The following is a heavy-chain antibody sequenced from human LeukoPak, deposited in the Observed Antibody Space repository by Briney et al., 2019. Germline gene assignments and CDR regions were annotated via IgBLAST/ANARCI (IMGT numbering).Heavy chain of an antibody. CDR3: ARSYYYDSMIDY. Sequence: GGSLRLPCAASEFNFYKYWMHWVRQVSGEGLVWVSRINTDGSNTKYADSVKGRFTISRDNGKNTLFLQMNSLRAEDTAVYYCARSYYYDSMIDYWGQGTLVTVSS. J-gene: IGHJ4*02. CDR1: EFNFYKYW. CDR2: INTDGSNT. V-gene: IGHV3-74*03. D-gene: IGHD3-22*01.